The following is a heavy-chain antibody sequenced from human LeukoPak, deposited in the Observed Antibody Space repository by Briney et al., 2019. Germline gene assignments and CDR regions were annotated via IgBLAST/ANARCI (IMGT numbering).Heavy chain of an antibody. Sequence: SGGSLRLSCTSSTFTFSNYVMRWVRQAPGKGLEWVSAIIPGGGTTYYADSVKGRFTISRDNAKNSLYLQMNSLRAEDTAVYYCARDRSARPYYDSSGYYNDAFDIWGQGTMVTVSS. CDR1: TFTFSNYV. CDR2: IIPGGGTT. V-gene: IGHV3-23*01. D-gene: IGHD3-22*01. CDR3: ARDRSARPYYDSSGYYNDAFDI. J-gene: IGHJ3*02.